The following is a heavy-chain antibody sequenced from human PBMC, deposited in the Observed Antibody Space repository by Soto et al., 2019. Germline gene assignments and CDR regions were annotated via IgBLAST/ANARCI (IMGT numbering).Heavy chain of an antibody. J-gene: IGHJ6*03. Sequence: PGGSLRLSCAASGFTVSSNYMSWVRQAPGKGLEWVSVIYSGGSTYYADSVKGRFTISRDNSKNTLYLQMNSLRAEDTAVYYCARDGDYSNYDGDYYYYYYYMDVWGKGTTVTVSS. CDR3: ARDGDYSNYDGDYYYYYYYMDV. V-gene: IGHV3-66*01. D-gene: IGHD4-4*01. CDR1: GFTVSSNY. CDR2: IYSGGST.